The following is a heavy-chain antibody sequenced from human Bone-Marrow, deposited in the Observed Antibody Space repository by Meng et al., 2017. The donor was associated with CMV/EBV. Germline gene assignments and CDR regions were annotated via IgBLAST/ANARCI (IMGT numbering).Heavy chain of an antibody. CDR1: GFTFTNYG. Sequence: AASGFTFTNYGMHWVRQAPGKGLEWVAVIWFDGSKRNYGDSVKGRFTISKDDSSQTLYLQMNSLKAEDTAMYYCAKARGGSGEADFYDFWGQGTLVTVS. CDR2: IWFDGSKR. CDR3: AKARGGSGEADFYDF. V-gene: IGHV3-33*06. J-gene: IGHJ4*02. D-gene: IGHD1-26*01.